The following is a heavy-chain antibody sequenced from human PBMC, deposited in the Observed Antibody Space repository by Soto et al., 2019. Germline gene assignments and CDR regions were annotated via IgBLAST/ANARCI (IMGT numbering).Heavy chain of an antibody. D-gene: IGHD2-8*02. Sequence: GGSLRLSCAASGFTLSDHYMDWVRQAPGKGLEWVARSRNKDHSYSREYAASVKGRFTISRDDSKNSLYLRMSSLKAEDTAVYYCVRGHWSFDYWGRGTVVTVSS. J-gene: IGHJ4*02. CDR3: VRGHWSFDY. CDR2: SRNKDHSYSR. CDR1: GFTLSDHY. V-gene: IGHV3-72*01.